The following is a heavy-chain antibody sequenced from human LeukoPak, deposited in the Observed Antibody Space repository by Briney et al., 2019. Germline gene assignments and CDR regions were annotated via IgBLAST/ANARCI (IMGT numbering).Heavy chain of an antibody. CDR3: ARATSGYYFDF. CDR2: VSYSGST. J-gene: IGHJ4*02. Sequence: SETLSLTCTVSGGSIGSYYWNWIRQPPGKGLEWIGYVSYSGSTNYNPSLKSRVIMSVDKSKNQFSLKLSSVTAADTAVCFCARATSGYYFDFWDQGTLVTVSS. V-gene: IGHV4-59*01. CDR1: GGSIGSYY. D-gene: IGHD3-22*01.